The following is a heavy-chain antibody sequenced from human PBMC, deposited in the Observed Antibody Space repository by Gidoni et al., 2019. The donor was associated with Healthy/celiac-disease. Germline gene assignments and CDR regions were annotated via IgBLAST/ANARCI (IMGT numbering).Heavy chain of an antibody. D-gene: IGHD6-13*01. CDR2: IKCKTDGGTT. V-gene: IGHV3-15*01. J-gene: IGHJ3*02. CDR1: AFTFRNAW. Sequence: EVQLVESGGGLVKPGGSRRFSCAASAFTFRNAWMSWGRQAPGKGLGWVGRIKCKTDGGTTDYAAPVKGRFTISRDDSKNTLYLQMNSLKTEDTAVYYCTTGSYSSSFAFDIWGQGTMVTVSS. CDR3: TTGSYSSSFAFDI.